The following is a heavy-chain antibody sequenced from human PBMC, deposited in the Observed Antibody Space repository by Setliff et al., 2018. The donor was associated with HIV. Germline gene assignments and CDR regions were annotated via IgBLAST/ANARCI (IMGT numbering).Heavy chain of an antibody. CDR1: GDSISSSNW. J-gene: IGHJ4*02. V-gene: IGHV4-4*02. CDR3: ARESYFYYFDY. D-gene: IGHD3-10*01. Sequence: SETLSLTCAVSGDSISSSNWWNWVRQPPGKGLEWIGSIYYSGSTYYNPSLKSRVTISVDTSKNQFSLKLSSVTAADTAVYYCARESYFYYFDYWGQGTLVTVSS. CDR2: IYYSGST.